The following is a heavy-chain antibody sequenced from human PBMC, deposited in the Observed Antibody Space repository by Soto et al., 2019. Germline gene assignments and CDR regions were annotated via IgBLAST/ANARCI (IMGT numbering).Heavy chain of an antibody. CDR2: ISAYNGNT. V-gene: IGHV1-18*01. CDR3: ARVGTLSLYGDYGY. Sequence: GASVKVSCEASGYTFTSYGISWVRQAPGQGLEWMGWISAYNGNTNYAQKLQGRVTMTTDTSTSTAYMELRSLRSDDTAVYYCARVGTLSLYGDYGYWGQGTLVTVSS. J-gene: IGHJ4*02. CDR1: GYTFTSYG. D-gene: IGHD4-17*01.